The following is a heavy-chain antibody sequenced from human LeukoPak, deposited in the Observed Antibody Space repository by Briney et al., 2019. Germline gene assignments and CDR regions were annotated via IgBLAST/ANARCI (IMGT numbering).Heavy chain of an antibody. CDR3: ARNEYYDFWSGYSFDY. CDR2: NNSDGSST. J-gene: IGHJ4*02. CDR1: GFTFSGSA. Sequence: GGSLRLSCAASGFTFSGSAMHWVRQAPGMGLVWVSRNNSDGSSTSYADSVKGRFTISRDNAKNTLYLQMNSLRAEDTAVYYCARNEYYDFWSGYSFDYWGQGTLVTVSS. V-gene: IGHV3-74*01. D-gene: IGHD3-3*01.